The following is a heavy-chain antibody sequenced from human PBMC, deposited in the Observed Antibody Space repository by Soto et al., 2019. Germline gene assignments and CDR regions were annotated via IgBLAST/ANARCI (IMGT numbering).Heavy chain of an antibody. Sequence: EVQLLESGGGLVQPGGSLRLSCAASGFTFSSYVMSWVRQAPGKGLEWVSAISGSGGSTYYADSVKGRFTISRDNSKNTLYLHMNSLRAEDTAVYYCAKAGYIWGSYRTYRYFDLWGRGTLVTVSS. CDR1: GFTFSSYV. J-gene: IGHJ2*01. CDR2: ISGSGGST. CDR3: AKAGYIWGSYRTYRYFDL. V-gene: IGHV3-23*01. D-gene: IGHD3-16*02.